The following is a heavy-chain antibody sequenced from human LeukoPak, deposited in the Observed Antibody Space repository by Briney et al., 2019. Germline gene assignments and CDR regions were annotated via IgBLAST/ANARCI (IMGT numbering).Heavy chain of an antibody. J-gene: IGHJ6*03. Sequence: PSGTLSLTCAVSGGSISSSNWWSWVRQPPGKGLEWIGEIYHSGSTNYNPSLESRVTISVDKSKNQFSLKLSSVTAADTAVYYCAKGGGYSYGKYYYYMDVWGKGTTVTVSS. D-gene: IGHD5-18*01. V-gene: IGHV4-4*02. CDR1: GGSISSSNW. CDR3: AKGGGYSYGKYYYYMDV. CDR2: IYHSGST.